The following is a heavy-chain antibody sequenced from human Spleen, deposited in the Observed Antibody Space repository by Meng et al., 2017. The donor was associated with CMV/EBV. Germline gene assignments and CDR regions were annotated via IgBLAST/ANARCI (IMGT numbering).Heavy chain of an antibody. J-gene: IGHJ5*02. Sequence: KAYEYTFTGYYLHWVRQAPGQGLEWMGWVNPNTGNTNYAQKFQGRVTMTRDASISTAYMELSRLRSDDTAVYYCMRAVVPATNWFDPWGQGTLVTVSS. V-gene: IGHV1-2*02. CDR2: VNPNTGNT. CDR1: EYTFTGYY. D-gene: IGHD2-2*01. CDR3: MRAVVPATNWFDP.